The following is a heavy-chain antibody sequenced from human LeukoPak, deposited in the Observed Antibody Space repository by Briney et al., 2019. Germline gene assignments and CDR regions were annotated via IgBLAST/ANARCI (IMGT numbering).Heavy chain of an antibody. CDR3: ARDFDRAGGDYFDY. Sequence: SETLSLTCSVSGASISSSRYYWTWIRQPAGKGLEWIGRIYTSDITNYNPSLKSRVTMSVDKSKNQFSLKLSSVTAADTAVYYCARDFDRAGGDYFDYWGQGTLVTVSS. CDR2: IYTSDIT. CDR1: GASISSSRYY. J-gene: IGHJ4*02. D-gene: IGHD3-16*01. V-gene: IGHV4-61*02.